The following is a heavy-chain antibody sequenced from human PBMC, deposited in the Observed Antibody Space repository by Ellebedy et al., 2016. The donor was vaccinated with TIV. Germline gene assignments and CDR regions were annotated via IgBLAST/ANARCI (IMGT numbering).Heavy chain of an antibody. CDR2: IYYSGSA. J-gene: IGHJ6*02. CDR1: GDSISSGDHF. CDR3: ARYYNALDV. V-gene: IGHV4-31*03. Sequence: SETLSLXXTVSGDSISSGDHFWNWVRQHPGKGLEWIGYIYYSGSAYYNPSLKSRVTISVDTSRNQFSLKVNSVTAADTAVYYCARYYNALDVWGQGTTVTVSS.